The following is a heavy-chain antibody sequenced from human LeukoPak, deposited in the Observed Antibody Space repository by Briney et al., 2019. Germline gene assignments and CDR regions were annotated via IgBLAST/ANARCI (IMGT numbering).Heavy chain of an antibody. CDR3: ARDRDVVVVPAAMRRKKGMDV. D-gene: IGHD2-2*01. Sequence: GGSLRLSCAASGFTFSSYSMNWVRPAPGKGLEWVSSICSSSNYIYYAASVEGRFTISRDNANNSLYLQMNSLRAEDTAVYYCARDRDVVVVPAAMRRKKGMDVGGQGTTVTVSS. CDR1: GFTFSSYS. V-gene: IGHV3-21*01. J-gene: IGHJ6*02. CDR2: ICSSSNYI.